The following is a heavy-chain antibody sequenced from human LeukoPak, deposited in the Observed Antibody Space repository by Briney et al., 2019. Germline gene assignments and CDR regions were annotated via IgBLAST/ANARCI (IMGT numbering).Heavy chain of an antibody. V-gene: IGHV3-30*18. D-gene: IGHD5-12*01. CDR2: ISYDGSNK. J-gene: IGHJ4*02. Sequence: PGGSLRLSCAASGFTFSNYGMHWVRQAPGKGLEWVAVISYDGSNKYYADSVKGRFTISRDNSKNTLYLQMNSLRVEDTAVYYCAKGSMGPCSGNSCYSVYWGQGTLVTVSS. CDR1: GFTFSNYG. CDR3: AKGSMGPCSGNSCYSVY.